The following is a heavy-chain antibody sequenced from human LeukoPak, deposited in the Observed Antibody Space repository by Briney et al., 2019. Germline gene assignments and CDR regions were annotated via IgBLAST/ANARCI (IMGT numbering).Heavy chain of an antibody. Sequence: PGGSLRLSCAASGFTFSSYWMHWVRQAPGKGLVWVSRINSDGSSTSYADSVKGRFTISRDNAKNTLYLQMNSLRAEDTDLYYRARHPHYYGCGSLGYWFAPWAQGTLLTVSS. CDR3: ARHPHYYGCGSLGYWFAP. CDR2: INSDGSST. J-gene: IGHJ5*02. D-gene: IGHD3-10*01. V-gene: IGHV3-74*01. CDR1: GFTFSSYW.